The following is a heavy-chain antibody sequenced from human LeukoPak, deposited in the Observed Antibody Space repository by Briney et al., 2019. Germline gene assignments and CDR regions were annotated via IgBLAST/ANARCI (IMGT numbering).Heavy chain of an antibody. V-gene: IGHV4-59*01. J-gene: IGHJ2*01. CDR1: GGSISSYY. CDR2: IYYSGST. D-gene: IGHD6-19*01. Sequence: KPSETLSLTCTVSGGSISSYYWSWIRQPPGKGLEWIGHIYYSGSTNYNPSLKSRVTISVDTSKNQFSLKLSSVTAADTAVYYCARHGWHAWYFDLWGRGTLVTVSS. CDR3: ARHGWHAWYFDL.